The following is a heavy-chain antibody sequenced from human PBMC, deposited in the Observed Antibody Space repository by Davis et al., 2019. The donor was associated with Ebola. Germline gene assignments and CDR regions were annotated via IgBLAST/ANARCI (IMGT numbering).Heavy chain of an antibody. Sequence: GESLKISCAASGFIFSDYYMSWIRQAPGKGLEWVSYIRTSSSYTNYANSVKGRFTISRDNAKNSLYLQMNSLQAEDTAVYYCARALVVPAALEGVDPWGQGTLVTVSS. J-gene: IGHJ5*02. D-gene: IGHD2-2*01. CDR2: IRTSSSYT. CDR1: GFIFSDYY. CDR3: ARALVVPAALEGVDP. V-gene: IGHV3-11*06.